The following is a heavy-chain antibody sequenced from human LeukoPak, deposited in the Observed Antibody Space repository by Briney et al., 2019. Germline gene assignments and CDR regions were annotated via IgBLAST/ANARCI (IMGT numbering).Heavy chain of an antibody. CDR3: ASGNWNDRAFDI. D-gene: IGHD1-1*01. V-gene: IGHV3-7*01. CDR2: IKTDGSEK. J-gene: IGHJ3*02. CDR1: VAHLCGYW. Sequence: PGGSLRLSCAASVAHLCGYWMSWVRQAPGKGLEWVANIKTDGSEKYYVDSVKGRFTISRDNPKNSLYLQMSNLRVEDTAVYYCASGNWNDRAFDIWGQGTMVIVSS.